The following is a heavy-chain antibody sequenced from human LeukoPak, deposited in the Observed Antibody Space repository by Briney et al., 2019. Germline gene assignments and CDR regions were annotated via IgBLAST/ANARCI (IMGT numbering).Heavy chain of an antibody. CDR2: IIPIFGTA. Sequence: SVKVSCKASGGTFSSYAISWVRQAPGQGLEWMGGIIPIFGTANYAQKFQGRVTITVDESTSTAYMELSSLRSEDTAVYYCARDVVPEMATPSGAFDIWGQGTMVTVSS. D-gene: IGHD5-24*01. V-gene: IGHV1-69*01. CDR3: ARDVVPEMATPSGAFDI. CDR1: GGTFSSYA. J-gene: IGHJ3*02.